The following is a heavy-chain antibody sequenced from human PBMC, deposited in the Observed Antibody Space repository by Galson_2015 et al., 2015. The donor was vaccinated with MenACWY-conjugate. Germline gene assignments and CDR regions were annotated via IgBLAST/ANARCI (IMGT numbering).Heavy chain of an antibody. Sequence: SLRHSCEASGFIVNTYWMHWVRQAPGKGLVWVSRITHGGSSTTFADSVKDRFTIYSDNAKHTLYLQMNSLRPEDTAVFYCAKTRGASFYFDSWGQGTLVTVSS. V-gene: IGHV3-74*01. D-gene: IGHD1-26*01. CDR1: GFIVNTYW. CDR2: ITHGGSST. J-gene: IGHJ4*02. CDR3: AKTRGASFYFDS.